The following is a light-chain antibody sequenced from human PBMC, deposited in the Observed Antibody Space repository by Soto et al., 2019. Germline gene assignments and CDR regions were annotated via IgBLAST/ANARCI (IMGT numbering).Light chain of an antibody. CDR2: GAS. V-gene: IGKV3-20*01. Sequence: VLTQSPGTLSLSAGQRATLSCRASQSVSGDFIAWYQQKSGQAPRLLIYGASNKATDIPDRFSGSGSGIDFALTIIRLEPEDFTVYYCQKYGDSSITFGQGTRLEIK. J-gene: IGKJ5*01. CDR1: QSVSGDF. CDR3: QKYGDSSIT.